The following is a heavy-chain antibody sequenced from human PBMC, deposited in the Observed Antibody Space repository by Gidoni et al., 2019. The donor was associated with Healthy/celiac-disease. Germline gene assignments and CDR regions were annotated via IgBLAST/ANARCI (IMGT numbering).Heavy chain of an antibody. CDR1: GYSFTTYW. D-gene: IGHD2-2*01. CDR2: IDPSDSYT. CDR3: ARHVIVVVPAARNWFDP. Sequence: EVQLVQSGAEVKTPGESLRISCKGSGYSFTTYWSSWVSQMPGKGLEWMGRIDPSDSYTNYSPSFQGHVTISADKSISTAYLQWSSLKASDTAMYYCARHVIVVVPAARNWFDPWGQGTLVTVSS. V-gene: IGHV5-10-1*03. J-gene: IGHJ5*02.